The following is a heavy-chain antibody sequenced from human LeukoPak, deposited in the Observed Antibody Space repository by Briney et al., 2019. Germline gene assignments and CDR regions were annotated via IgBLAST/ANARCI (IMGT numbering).Heavy chain of an antibody. Sequence: GGSLRLSCAASGFTFSSYEMNWVRQAPGKGPEWVSYISCSGSTIYYADSVKGRFTISRDNAKNSLYLQMNSLRAEDTAVYYCAREKQWLVLGDWGQGTLVTVSS. D-gene: IGHD6-19*01. V-gene: IGHV3-48*03. CDR1: GFTFSSYE. CDR3: AREKQWLVLGD. J-gene: IGHJ4*02. CDR2: ISCSGSTI.